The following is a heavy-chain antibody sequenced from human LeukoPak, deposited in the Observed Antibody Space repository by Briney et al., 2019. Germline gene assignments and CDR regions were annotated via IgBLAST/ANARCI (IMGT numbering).Heavy chain of an antibody. V-gene: IGHV3-74*01. CDR3: ARGDYSSHTL. CDR2: IKTDGSDT. Sequence: PGGSLRLSCAASGFTFSSYWMHWVRQSPGKGLVWVSRIKTDGSDTYHADSVRGRFTISRDNAKNTLYLQMDSLRAEDTAVYFCARGDYSSHTLWGQGTLVTASS. CDR1: GFTFSSYW. D-gene: IGHD4-11*01. J-gene: IGHJ4*02.